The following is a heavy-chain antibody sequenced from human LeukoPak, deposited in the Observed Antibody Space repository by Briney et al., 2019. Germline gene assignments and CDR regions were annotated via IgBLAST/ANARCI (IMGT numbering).Heavy chain of an antibody. D-gene: IGHD6-6*01. J-gene: IGHJ2*01. CDR3: ARDLTYSSSPPGWYFDL. CDR2: ISSSSSYI. Sequence: GGSLRLSCVVSGFTFRSYSMNWVRQAPGRGLEWGSSISSSSSYIYYADSVKGRFTISRDNAKNSLYLQMNSLRAADTALYYCARDLTYSSSPPGWYFDLWGRGALVTVSS. V-gene: IGHV3-21*01. CDR1: GFTFRSYS.